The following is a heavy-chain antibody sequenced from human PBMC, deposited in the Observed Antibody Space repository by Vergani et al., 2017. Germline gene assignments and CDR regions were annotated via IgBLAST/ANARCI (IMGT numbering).Heavy chain of an antibody. V-gene: IGHV3-9*01. Sequence: EVQLVESGGGLVQPGRSLRLSCAASGFTFDDYAMHWVRQAPGKGLEWVSGISWNSGSIGYAASVKGRFTISRDNAKNSLHLQMNSLGAEDTAFYYCAKDAGEDNWFDPWGQGTLVTVSS. D-gene: IGHD2-21*01. CDR2: ISWNSGSI. CDR1: GFTFDDYA. CDR3: AKDAGEDNWFDP. J-gene: IGHJ5*02.